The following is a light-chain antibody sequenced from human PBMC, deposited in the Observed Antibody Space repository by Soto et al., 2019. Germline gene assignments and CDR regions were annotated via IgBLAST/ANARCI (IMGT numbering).Light chain of an antibody. CDR1: SSDVGGYNY. V-gene: IGLV2-8*01. Sequence: QSALTQPPSASGSLGQSVTISCTGPSSDVGGYNYVSWHQQHPGKAPKVMIYEVTKRPPGVPDRVSGSKSGNTASLTVSGLQAEDEADYYCSSFAGGGNPVLLGGGTKLTVL. CDR2: EVT. CDR3: SSFAGGGNPVL. J-gene: IGLJ2*01.